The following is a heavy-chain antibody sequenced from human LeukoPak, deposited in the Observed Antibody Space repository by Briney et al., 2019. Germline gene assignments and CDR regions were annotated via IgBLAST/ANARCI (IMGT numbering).Heavy chain of an antibody. J-gene: IGHJ3*01. CDR2: ISGSGGST. CDR3: AEYSSQTPL. Sequence: GGSLRLSCEVSGFTFSSYAMSWVRQAPGKGLEWVSAISGSGGSTYYADSVKGRFTISRDNPENTLYLHVNSLRAEDTAVYYGAEYSSQTPLWGQGTMVTVSS. D-gene: IGHD6-6*01. V-gene: IGHV3-23*01. CDR1: GFTFSSYA.